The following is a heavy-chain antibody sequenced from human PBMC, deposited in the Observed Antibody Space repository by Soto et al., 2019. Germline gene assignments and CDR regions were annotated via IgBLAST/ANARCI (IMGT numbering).Heavy chain of an antibody. V-gene: IGHV3-30-3*01. CDR2: ISYDGSNK. Sequence: QVQLVESGGGVVQPGRSLRLSCAASGFTFSSYAMHWVRQAPGKRLEWVAVISYDGSNKYYADSVKGRFTISRDNSKNTLYLQMNSLRAEDTAVYYCARDRVEQLPPYYYYGMDVWGQGTTVTVSS. CDR1: GFTFSSYA. D-gene: IGHD6-13*01. CDR3: ARDRVEQLPPYYYYGMDV. J-gene: IGHJ6*02.